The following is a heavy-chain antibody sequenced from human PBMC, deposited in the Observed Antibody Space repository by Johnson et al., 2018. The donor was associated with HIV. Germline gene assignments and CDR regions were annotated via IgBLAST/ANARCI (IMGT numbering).Heavy chain of an antibody. J-gene: IGHJ3*02. CDR3: ARGSSSSRFSPLGAFDI. Sequence: QVQLVESGGGVVQPGRSLRLSCAASGFTFSSYAMHWVRQAPGKGLEWVAVISYDGSNKYYADSVKGRFTISRDNSNNTLYLQMNSLRAEDTAVYYCARGSSSSRFSPLGAFDIWGQGTMVTVSS. CDR2: ISYDGSNK. V-gene: IGHV3-30*04. D-gene: IGHD6-6*01. CDR1: GFTFSSYA.